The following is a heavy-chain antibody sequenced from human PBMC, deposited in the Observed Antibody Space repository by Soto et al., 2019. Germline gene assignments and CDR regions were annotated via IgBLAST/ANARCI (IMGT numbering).Heavy chain of an antibody. V-gene: IGHV3-23*01. CDR1: GFTFSRYV. J-gene: IGHJ5*02. Sequence: SLRLSCVASGFTFSRYVMSWVRQAPGKGLEWVSTINSNGDSTYYADSVKGRFTISRDNSKISLCLQMKSLRAEDTAVYYCASLWFGELPQTNWFDPWGQGTLVTVSS. D-gene: IGHD3-10*01. CDR3: ASLWFGELPQTNWFDP. CDR2: INSNGDST.